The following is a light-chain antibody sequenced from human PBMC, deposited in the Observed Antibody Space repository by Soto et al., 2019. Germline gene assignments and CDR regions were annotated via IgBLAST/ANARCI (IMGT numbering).Light chain of an antibody. CDR2: GAS. J-gene: IGKJ1*01. CDR3: QQYGSSPWT. V-gene: IGKV3-15*01. CDR1: QTVSSN. Sequence: EIVMTQSPATLSVSPGERATLSCRASQTVSSNLAWYQQKPGQAPRLLIYGASTSATGIPARFSGSGSGTDFTLTISRLEPEDFAVYYCQQYGSSPWTFGQGTKVDIK.